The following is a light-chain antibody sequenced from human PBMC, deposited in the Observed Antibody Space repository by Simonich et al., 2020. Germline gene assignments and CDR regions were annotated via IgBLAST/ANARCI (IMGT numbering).Light chain of an antibody. CDR2: WAS. CDR1: QRVLYSSNNKNY. CDR3: QQYYSTPYT. V-gene: IGKV4-1*01. Sequence: DIVMTQSPDSLAVSLGARATINCKSSQRVLYSSNNKNYLAWYQQKPGQPPKLLIYWASTRESGAPDRVSGSGSGTDFTLTISSLQAEDVAVYYCQQYYSTPYTFGQGTKLEIK. J-gene: IGKJ2*01.